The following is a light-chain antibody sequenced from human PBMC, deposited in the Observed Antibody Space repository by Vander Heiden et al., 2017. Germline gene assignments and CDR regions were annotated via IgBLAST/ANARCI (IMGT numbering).Light chain of an antibody. Sequence: IQMTQSPSSLSASVGDRVTITCRASQSISSYLNWYQQKPGKAPKLLIYAASSLQSGVPSRFSGSGSGTDFTLTISSLQPEDFATYYCQQSYSTPLVFTFGPGTKVDIK. J-gene: IGKJ3*01. CDR1: QSISSY. V-gene: IGKV1-39*01. CDR2: AAS. CDR3: QQSYSTPLVFT.